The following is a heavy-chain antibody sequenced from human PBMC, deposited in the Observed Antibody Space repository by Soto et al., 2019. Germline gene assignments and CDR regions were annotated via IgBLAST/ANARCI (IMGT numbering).Heavy chain of an antibody. J-gene: IGHJ6*02. D-gene: IGHD3-10*01. CDR1: GYTFTRYA. Sequence: QVELVQSGGEVKKPGASVKVSCKASGYTFTRYAISWVRQAPGQGLEWMGWISGYNGKTNYAQKVQDRVTMTTDTSTSTVYMELRTLRSDDTAVYYCAREGVVPYYYYGMDVWGQGTAVTVSS. CDR3: AREGVVPYYYYGMDV. V-gene: IGHV1-18*01. CDR2: ISGYNGKT.